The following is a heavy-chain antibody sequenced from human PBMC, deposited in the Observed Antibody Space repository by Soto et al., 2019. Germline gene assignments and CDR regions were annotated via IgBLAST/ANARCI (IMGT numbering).Heavy chain of an antibody. V-gene: IGHV3-15*07. CDR3: TTSIRRYCTNGVCYGWVDYYYYGMDV. D-gene: IGHD2-8*01. J-gene: IGHJ6*02. Sequence: PGGSLRLSCAASGFTFSNAWMNWVRQAPGKGLEWVGRIKSKTDGGTTDYAAPVKGRFTISRDDSKNTLYLQMNSLKTEDTAVYYCTTSIRRYCTNGVCYGWVDYYYYGMDVWGQGTTVTVSS. CDR2: IKSKTDGGTT. CDR1: GFTFSNAW.